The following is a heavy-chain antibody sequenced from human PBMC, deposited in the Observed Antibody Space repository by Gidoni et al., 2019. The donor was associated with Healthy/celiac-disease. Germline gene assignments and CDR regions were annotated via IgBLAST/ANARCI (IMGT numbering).Heavy chain of an antibody. D-gene: IGHD5-12*01. J-gene: IGHJ4*02. CDR3: ARVGAGRDGYNRVDY. Sequence: QVQLQESGPGLVKPSGTLSLTCAVSGGSISSSNWWSWVRPPPGKGLEWRGEIYHSGSTNYNPSLKSRDTISVDKSKNQFSLKLSSVTAADTAVYYCARVGAGRDGYNRVDYWGQGTLVTVSS. CDR1: GGSISSSNW. V-gene: IGHV4-4*02. CDR2: IYHSGST.